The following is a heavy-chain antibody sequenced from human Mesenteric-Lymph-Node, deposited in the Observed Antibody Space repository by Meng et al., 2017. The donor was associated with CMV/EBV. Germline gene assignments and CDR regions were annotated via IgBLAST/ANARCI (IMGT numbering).Heavy chain of an antibody. CDR1: GDSITSGGYY. V-gene: IGHV4-31*03. CDR2: INYSGST. Sequence: SLTCTVSGDSITSGGYYWSWIRQYPGKGLEWIGYINYSGSTSYKPSLKSRVTISVDTSENQFSLKLTSVTAADTAVYYCANGGDWFDPWGQGTLVTVSS. J-gene: IGHJ5*02. CDR3: ANGGDWFDP. D-gene: IGHD3-16*01.